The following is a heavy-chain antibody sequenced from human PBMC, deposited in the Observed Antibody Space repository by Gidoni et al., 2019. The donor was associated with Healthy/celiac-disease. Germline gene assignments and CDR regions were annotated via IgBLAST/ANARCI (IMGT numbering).Heavy chain of an antibody. CDR3: ARVRAARWYYFDY. Sequence: QVQLQESGPGLVKPSETLSLTCTVSGGSISSYYWSGIRQPPGKGLEWIGYIYYSGSTNYNPSLKSRVTISVDTSKNQFSLKLSSVTAADTAVYYCARVRAARWYYFDYWGQGTLVTVSS. D-gene: IGHD2-15*01. J-gene: IGHJ4*02. CDR2: IYYSGST. CDR1: GGSISSYY. V-gene: IGHV4-59*01.